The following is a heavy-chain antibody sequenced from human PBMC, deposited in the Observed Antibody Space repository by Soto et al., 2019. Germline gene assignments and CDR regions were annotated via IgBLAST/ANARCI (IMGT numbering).Heavy chain of an antibody. J-gene: IGHJ6*02. V-gene: IGHV1-46*01. CDR1: GYTFTSYY. D-gene: IGHD6-13*01. Sequence: ASVKVSCKASGYTFTSYYMHWVRQAPGQGLEWMGIINPSGGSTSYAQKFQGRVTMTRDTSTSTVYMELSSLRSEDTAVYYCASSLVPHYYYYGMDVWGQGTTVTAP. CDR2: INPSGGST. CDR3: ASSLVPHYYYYGMDV.